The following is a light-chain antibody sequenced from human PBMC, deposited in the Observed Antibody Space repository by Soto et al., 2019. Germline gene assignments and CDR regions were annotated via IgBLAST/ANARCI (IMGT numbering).Light chain of an antibody. Sequence: DIQMTQSPSSLSASVGDRVTITCRASQSVKSFLNWYQQKPGKAPKLLVYASSGLQRGVTSRFSGSRSGSDFTLTISSVQPEDFAVYFCQQSDSFPFTFGQGTSLEIK. J-gene: IGKJ2*01. CDR3: QQSDSFPFT. V-gene: IGKV1-39*01. CDR2: ASS. CDR1: QSVKSF.